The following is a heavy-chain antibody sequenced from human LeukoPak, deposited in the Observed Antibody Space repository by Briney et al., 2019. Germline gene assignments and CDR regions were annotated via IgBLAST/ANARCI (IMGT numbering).Heavy chain of an antibody. J-gene: IGHJ4*02. D-gene: IGHD5-12*01. Sequence: PSETLSLTCTVSGGSISSSSYYWGWIRQPPGKGLEWIGSIYYSGSTYYNPSLKSRVTISVDTSKNQFSLNLSSVTAADTAVYYCARGPLDSGYTYFDYWGQGTLVSVAS. V-gene: IGHV4-39*07. CDR3: ARGPLDSGYTYFDY. CDR1: GGSISSSSYY. CDR2: IYYSGST.